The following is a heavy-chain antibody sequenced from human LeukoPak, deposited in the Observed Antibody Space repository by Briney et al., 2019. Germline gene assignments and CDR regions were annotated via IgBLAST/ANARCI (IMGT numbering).Heavy chain of an antibody. CDR1: RYSFTTYW. CDR2: IYPGDSDT. J-gene: IGHJ4*02. D-gene: IGHD3-22*01. V-gene: IGHV5-51*01. Sequence: GESLKISCKGSRYSFTTYWIGWVRQMPGKGLGWMGIIYPGDSDTRYRPSFQGPVTSSVDKSISTAYLQWSSLKASDTAMYYCARSLGTYSSGYYKHHFDYWGQGTLVTVSS. CDR3: ARSLGTYSSGYYKHHFDY.